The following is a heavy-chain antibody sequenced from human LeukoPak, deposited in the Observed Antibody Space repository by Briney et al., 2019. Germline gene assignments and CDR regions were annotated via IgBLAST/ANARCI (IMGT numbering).Heavy chain of an antibody. CDR3: ARGILTGYYDY. Sequence: ASVKVSCKASGYTFTGYYMHCVRQAPGQGLQWMGWINPNSGGTKYAQNFQGRVTMARDTSISTAYMELTRLRSDDTAVYYCARGILTGYYDYWGQGTLVTVSS. V-gene: IGHV1-2*02. J-gene: IGHJ4*02. CDR2: INPNSGGT. D-gene: IGHD3-9*01. CDR1: GYTFTGYY.